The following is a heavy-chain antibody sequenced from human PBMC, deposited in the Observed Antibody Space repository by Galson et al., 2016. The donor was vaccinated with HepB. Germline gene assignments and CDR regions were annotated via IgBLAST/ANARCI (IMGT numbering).Heavy chain of an antibody. CDR2: ISSSSAYM. Sequence: SLRLSCAASGLTFSRYSMNWVRQAPGKGLEWVSSISSSSAYMYYADSVRGRFAISRDNARNAVFLQMNSLRAEDTAVYYCVRAAYKNGYRYFDQWGQGTLVTVSS. CDR3: VRAAYKNGYRYFDQ. J-gene: IGHJ4*02. CDR1: GLTFSRYS. V-gene: IGHV3-21*06. D-gene: IGHD5-24*01.